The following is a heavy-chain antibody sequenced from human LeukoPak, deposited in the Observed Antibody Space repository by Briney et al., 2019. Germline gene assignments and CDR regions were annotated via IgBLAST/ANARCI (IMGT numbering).Heavy chain of an antibody. D-gene: IGHD2-2*01. CDR1: GYTFTSYG. CDR2: ISAYNGNT. J-gene: IGHJ5*02. CDR3: ASLYCSSTSCYPPFDP. V-gene: IGHV1-18*01. Sequence: GASVKVSCKASGYTFTSYGISWVRQAPGQGLEWMGWISAYNGNTNYAQKLQGRVTMTTDTSTSTAYMELWSLRSDDTAVYYCASLYCSSTSCYPPFDPWGQGTLVTVSS.